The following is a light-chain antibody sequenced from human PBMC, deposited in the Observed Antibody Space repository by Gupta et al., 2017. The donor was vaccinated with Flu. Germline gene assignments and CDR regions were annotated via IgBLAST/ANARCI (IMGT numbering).Light chain of an antibody. V-gene: IGLV2-14*01. Sequence: QSALTQPASVSGSPGQSITISCTGTSSDVGGYNYFSWYQQHPGKAPKLMIDKVSNRPSGVSNRFSGSKSGNTASLTISGLQAEDEADYYCSSYTSSSTLDVVFGGGTKLTVL. J-gene: IGLJ2*01. CDR3: SSYTSSSTLDVV. CDR1: SSDVGGYNY. CDR2: KVS.